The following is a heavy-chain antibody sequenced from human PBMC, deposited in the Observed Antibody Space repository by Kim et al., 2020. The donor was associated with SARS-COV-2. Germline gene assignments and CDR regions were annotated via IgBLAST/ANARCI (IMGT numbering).Heavy chain of an antibody. CDR3: ARDSETGSISGVAY. J-gene: IGHJ4*02. V-gene: IGHV3-21*01. CDR2: ISSSSSYI. D-gene: IGHD3-10*01. CDR1: GFTFSSYS. Sequence: GGSLRLSCAASGFTFSSYSMNWVRQAPGKGLEWVSSISSSSSYIYYADSVKGRFTISRDNAKNSLYLQMNSLRAEDTAVYYCARDSETGSISGVAYWGQGTLVTVSS.